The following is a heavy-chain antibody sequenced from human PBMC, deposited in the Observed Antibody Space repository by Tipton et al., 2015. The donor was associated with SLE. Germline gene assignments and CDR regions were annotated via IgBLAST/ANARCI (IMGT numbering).Heavy chain of an antibody. CDR3: ARELRNIVVVPERQMKSCFDL. J-gene: IGHJ2*01. CDR2: IYYSGST. Sequence: TLSLTCTVSGGSISSGGYYWSWIRQHPGKGLEWIGYIYYSGSTYYNPSLKSRVTISVDTSKNQFSLKLSSVTAADTAVYYCARELRNIVVVPERQMKSCFDLWGRGTLVTVSS. D-gene: IGHD2-2*01. V-gene: IGHV4-31*03. CDR1: GGSISSGGYY.